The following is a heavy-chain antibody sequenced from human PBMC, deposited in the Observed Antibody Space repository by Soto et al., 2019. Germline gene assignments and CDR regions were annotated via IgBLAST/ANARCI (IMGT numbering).Heavy chain of an antibody. J-gene: IGHJ4*02. V-gene: IGHV3-30*18. CDR3: AKDRRDGEYNSVYDF. CDR2: ISHDGTTK. CDR1: GFTLSDYG. D-gene: IGHD1-1*01. Sequence: QVQLVESGGGVVQPGRSLRLSCAASGFTLSDYGMHWVRQAPGKGLEWVAMISHDGTTKYWADSEKGRFTISRDNSKNAQYLQMNSLRAEDTAVYYCAKDRRDGEYNSVYDFWGQGALVTVSS.